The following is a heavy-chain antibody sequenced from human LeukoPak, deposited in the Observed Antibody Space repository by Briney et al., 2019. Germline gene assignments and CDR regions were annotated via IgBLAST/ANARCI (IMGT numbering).Heavy chain of an antibody. D-gene: IGHD2-2*01. CDR2: FDPEDGET. V-gene: IGHV1-24*01. CDR3: ATDLDVVVPAVERY. Sequence: ASVKVSCKVSGYTLTGLSMHWVRQAPGKGLEWMGGFDPEDGETIYAQKFQGRVTMTEDTSTDTAYMELSSLRSEDTAVYYCATDLDVVVPAVERYWGQGTLVTVSS. CDR1: GYTLTGLS. J-gene: IGHJ4*02.